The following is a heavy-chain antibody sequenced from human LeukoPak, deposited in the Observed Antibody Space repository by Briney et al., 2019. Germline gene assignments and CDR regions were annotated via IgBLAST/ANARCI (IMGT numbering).Heavy chain of an antibody. CDR2: ISYDGSNK. D-gene: IGHD4-17*01. V-gene: IGHV3-30*03. J-gene: IGHJ5*02. CDR3: TTDIYGDYGLDWFDP. Sequence: HPGRSLRLSCAASGFTFSSYGMHWVRQAPGKGLEWVAVISYDGSNKYYADSVKGRFTISRDNSKNTLYLQMNSLRAEDTAVYYCTTDIYGDYGLDWFDPWGQGTLVTVSS. CDR1: GFTFSSYG.